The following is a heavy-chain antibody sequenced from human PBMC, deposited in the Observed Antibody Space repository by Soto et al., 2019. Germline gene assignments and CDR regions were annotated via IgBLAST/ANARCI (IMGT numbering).Heavy chain of an antibody. CDR1: GGSISSDSYY. J-gene: IGHJ6*02. V-gene: IGHV4-39*01. CDR3: ARHLYYGISPGYLRPYHYYGMDV. D-gene: IGHD3-9*01. CDR2: ISYSGST. Sequence: SETLSLTCTVSGGSISSDSYYWGWIRQSPEKGLEWIASISYSGSTYYNPTLKSRLIISVDTSKSQFSLKLSSVTAADTAVYFCARHLYYGISPGYLRPYHYYGMDVWGQGTTVTVSS.